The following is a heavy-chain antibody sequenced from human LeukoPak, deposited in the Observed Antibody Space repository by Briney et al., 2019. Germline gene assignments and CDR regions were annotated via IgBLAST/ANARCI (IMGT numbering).Heavy chain of an antibody. D-gene: IGHD1-26*01. Sequence: GGSLRLSCAASGFTVSSNYMNWVRQAPGKGLEWVSVIYTSGTTYYADSVKGRFTISRDNSKNTLYLQMNSLRAEDTAVYYCAISGVVYDLRYYFDYWGQGTLVTVSS. CDR2: IYTSGTT. CDR3: AISGVVYDLRYYFDY. CDR1: GFTVSSNY. V-gene: IGHV3-53*01. J-gene: IGHJ4*02.